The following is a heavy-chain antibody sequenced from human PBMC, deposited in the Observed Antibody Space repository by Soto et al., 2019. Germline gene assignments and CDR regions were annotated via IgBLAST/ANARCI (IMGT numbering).Heavy chain of an antibody. J-gene: IGHJ3*02. Sequence: PGGSLRLSCAASGFTFSSYAMSWVHQAPEEGLEWVSAISYSGGSTYYADSVKGRFTISRDNSKNTLYLQMNSLRAEDTAVYYRARQRRENDAFDIWGQGTMVTVSS. CDR1: GFTFSSYA. CDR3: ARQRRENDAFDI. V-gene: IGHV3-23*01. CDR2: ISYSGGST.